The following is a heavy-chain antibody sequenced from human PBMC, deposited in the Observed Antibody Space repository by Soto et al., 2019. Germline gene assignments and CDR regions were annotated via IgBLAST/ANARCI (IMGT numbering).Heavy chain of an antibody. V-gene: IGHV3-30-3*01. CDR1: GFTFSSYA. CDR2: ISYDGSNK. D-gene: IGHD3-10*01. J-gene: IGHJ4*02. CDR3: ARDLEGRGPDY. Sequence: PGGSLRLSCAASGFTFSSYAMHWVRQAPGKGLEWVAVISYDGSNKYYADSVKGRFTISRDNSKNTLYLQMNSLRAEDSALYYCARDLEGRGPDYWSQGTLVTAPQ.